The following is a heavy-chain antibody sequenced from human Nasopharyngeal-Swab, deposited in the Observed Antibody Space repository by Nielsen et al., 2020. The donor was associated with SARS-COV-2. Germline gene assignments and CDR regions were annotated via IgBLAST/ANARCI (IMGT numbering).Heavy chain of an antibody. Sequence: GGSLRPSCKASGYSFTSYWIGWVPQMPGKGLEWMGIIYPGDSDTRYSPSFQGQVTISADKSISTAYLQWSSLKASDTAMYYCARLLGRDIVLIGGMDVWGQGTTVTVSS. V-gene: IGHV5-51*01. CDR3: ARLLGRDIVLIGGMDV. CDR1: GYSFTSYW. D-gene: IGHD2-8*01. CDR2: IYPGDSDT. J-gene: IGHJ6*02.